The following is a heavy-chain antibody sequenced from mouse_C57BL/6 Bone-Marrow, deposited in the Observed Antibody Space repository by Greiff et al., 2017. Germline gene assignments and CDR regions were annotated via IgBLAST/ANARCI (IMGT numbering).Heavy chain of an antibody. J-gene: IGHJ4*01. CDR1: GFTFSSYG. CDR3: ATTVRAGAMDY. CDR2: ISSGGSYT. V-gene: IGHV5-6*01. Sequence: EVQVVESGGDLVKPGGSLKLSCAASGFTFSSYGMSWVRQTPDKRLEWVATISSGGSYTYYPDSVKGRFTISRDNAKNTLYLQMSSLTSEDTAMYYCATTVRAGAMDYWGQGTAVTVSS. D-gene: IGHD1-1*01.